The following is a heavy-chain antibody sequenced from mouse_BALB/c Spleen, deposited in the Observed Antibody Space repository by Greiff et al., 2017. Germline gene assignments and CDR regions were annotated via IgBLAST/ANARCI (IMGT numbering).Heavy chain of an antibody. CDR1: GFTFSSYY. CDR2: INSNGGST. Sequence: EVQLVESGGGLVKLGGSLKLSCAASGFTFSSYYMSWVRQTPEKRLELVAAINSNGGSTYYPDTVKGRFTISRDNAKNTLYLQMSSLKSEDTALYYCARHDSSGYPFAYWGQGTLVTVSA. CDR3: ARHDSSGYPFAY. V-gene: IGHV5-6-2*01. D-gene: IGHD3-2*01. J-gene: IGHJ3*01.